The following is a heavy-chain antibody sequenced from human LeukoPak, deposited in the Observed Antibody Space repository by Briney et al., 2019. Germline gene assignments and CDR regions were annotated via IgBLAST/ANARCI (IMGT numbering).Heavy chain of an antibody. Sequence: ASVKVSCKASGGTFSSYAISWVRQAPGQGLEWMGRIIPILGIANYAQKFQGRVTITADKSTSTAYMELSSLRSEDTAVYYCARGRRIMITFGGTIDAFDIWGQGTMVTVSS. J-gene: IGHJ3*02. V-gene: IGHV1-69*04. D-gene: IGHD3-16*01. CDR1: GGTFSSYA. CDR3: ARGRRIMITFGGTIDAFDI. CDR2: IIPILGIA.